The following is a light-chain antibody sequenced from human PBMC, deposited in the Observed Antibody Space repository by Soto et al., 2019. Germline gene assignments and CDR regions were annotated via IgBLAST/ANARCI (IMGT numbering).Light chain of an antibody. J-gene: IGKJ4*01. CDR2: EAS. Sequence: DIQMTQSPSTLSASVGDRVTITCRASQSIIRWLAWYQQKPRKAPKFLIYEASNLESGVPSRFSGSGSGTEFTLTISSLQPDDFATYYCQQYDTYPLTFGGGTEVEIK. V-gene: IGKV1-5*03. CDR3: QQYDTYPLT. CDR1: QSIIRW.